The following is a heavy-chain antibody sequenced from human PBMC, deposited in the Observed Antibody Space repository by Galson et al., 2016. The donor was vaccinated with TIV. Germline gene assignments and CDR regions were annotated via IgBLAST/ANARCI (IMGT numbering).Heavy chain of an antibody. Sequence: SLRLSCAASGFTFSSYRMNWVRQAPGKGLEWVSSITSSGNHIYYADSLKGRLTISRDNARNSLYLQMNSLRAEDTAVYYCAREGYCSGGTCYSAYYGMDVWGQGTLVTVSS. J-gene: IGHJ6*02. CDR2: ITSSGNHI. CDR3: AREGYCSGGTCYSAYYGMDV. CDR1: GFTFSSYR. D-gene: IGHD2-15*01. V-gene: IGHV3-21*01.